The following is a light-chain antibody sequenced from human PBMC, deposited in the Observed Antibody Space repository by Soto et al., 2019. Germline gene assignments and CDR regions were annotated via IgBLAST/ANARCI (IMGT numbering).Light chain of an antibody. CDR3: QQRTNWPLT. Sequence: EIVLTQSPAALSLSPGERATLSCRASRSVTTFLAWYQQKPGQAPRLLLYDASKRATGVPTRFSGSVSGTDFTLTISSLEPEDFAVYYGQQRTNWPLTFGGGTKVERK. CDR2: DAS. J-gene: IGKJ4*01. CDR1: RSVTTF. V-gene: IGKV3-11*01.